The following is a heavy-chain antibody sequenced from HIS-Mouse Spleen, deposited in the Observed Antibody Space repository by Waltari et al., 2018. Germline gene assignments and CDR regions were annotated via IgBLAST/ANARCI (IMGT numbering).Heavy chain of an antibody. D-gene: IGHD6-13*01. Sequence: QVQLVESGGGVVQPGRSLSLSCAASGFPFRSHSFAWVRQAPGKGLEWVAVISYDGSNKYYADSVKGRFTISRDNSKNTLYLQMNSLRAEDTAVYYCAREYSSSWYYYYGMDVCGQGTTVTVSS. V-gene: IGHV3-30-3*01. CDR1: GFPFRSHS. J-gene: IGHJ6*02. CDR2: ISYDGSNK. CDR3: AREYSSSWYYYYGMDV.